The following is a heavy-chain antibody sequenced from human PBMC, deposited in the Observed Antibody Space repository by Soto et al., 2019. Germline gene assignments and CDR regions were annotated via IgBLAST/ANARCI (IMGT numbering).Heavy chain of an antibody. CDR3: VGGNKWAEAFDI. CDR1: GVTFSRYW. D-gene: IGHD1-26*01. J-gene: IGHJ3*02. CDR2: IKQDGSER. V-gene: IGHV3-7*01. Sequence: EGQLVESGGGLVQPGGFLRLSCAASGVTFSRYWMSWVRQAPGKGLEWVANIKQDGSERYYADSVKGRFTISRDNAKNSLYLQMNSLRAEDTSVYYCVGGNKWAEAFDIWGQGTKVTVSS.